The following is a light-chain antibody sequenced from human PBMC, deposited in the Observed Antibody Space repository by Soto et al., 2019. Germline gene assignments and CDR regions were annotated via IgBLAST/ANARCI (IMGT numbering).Light chain of an antibody. V-gene: IGLV2-23*01. CDR2: ENN. Sequence: QSALTQPASVSGSPGQSIAISCTGTSSDIGTYNLVSWYQHHPGKAPKAMIYENNKRPAGVSNRFSGSKSGNTASLTISGLQAEDDAVYYCCSYAGGSSLVFGGGTKLTVL. J-gene: IGLJ3*02. CDR3: CSYAGGSSLV. CDR1: SSDIGTYNL.